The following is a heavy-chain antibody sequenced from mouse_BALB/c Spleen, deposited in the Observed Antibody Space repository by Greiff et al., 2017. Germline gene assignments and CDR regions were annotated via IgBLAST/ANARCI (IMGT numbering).Heavy chain of an antibody. CDR3: ARKDRYDEGAWFAY. CDR1: GFSLTSYG. V-gene: IGHV2-2*02. Sequence: QVQLKESGPGLVQPSQSLSITCTVSGFSLTSYGVHWVRQSPGKGLEWLGVIWSGGSTDYNAAFISRLSISKDNSKSQVFFKMNSLQANDTAIYYCARKDRYDEGAWFAYWGQGTLVTVSA. D-gene: IGHD2-14*01. J-gene: IGHJ3*01. CDR2: IWSGGST.